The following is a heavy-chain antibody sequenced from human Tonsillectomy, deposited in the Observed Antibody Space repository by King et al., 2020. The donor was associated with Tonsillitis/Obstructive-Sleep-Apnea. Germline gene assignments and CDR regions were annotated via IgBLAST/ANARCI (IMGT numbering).Heavy chain of an antibody. D-gene: IGHD3-3*01. CDR2: IYYSGST. CDR1: GGSISSSSYY. V-gene: IGHV4-39*01. CDR3: ARRRSTIFGVVRPQNFDY. J-gene: IGHJ4*02. Sequence: QLQESGPGLVKPSETLSLTCTVSGGSISSSSYYWGWIRQPPGKGLEWIGSIYYSGSTYYNPSLKSRVTISVDTSKNQFSLKLSSVTAADTAVYYCARRRSTIFGVVRPQNFDYCGQGTLVTVSS.